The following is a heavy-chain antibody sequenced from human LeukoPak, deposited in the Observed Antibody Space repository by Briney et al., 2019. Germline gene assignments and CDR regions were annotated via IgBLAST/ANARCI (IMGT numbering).Heavy chain of an antibody. V-gene: IGHV3-9*01. J-gene: IGHJ4*02. CDR3: VKDASGWYMIDN. D-gene: IGHD6-19*01. CDR1: GFNLDEDA. CDR2: ICWNSGGI. Sequence: PGGSLRLSCAASGFNLDEDAMHWGRQAPGKGLEWVSGICWNSGGIGYADSVKGRFTISRDSAKNRLYLEMNRLRTEDTALYYCVKDASGWYMIDNWGEGTQVTVAS.